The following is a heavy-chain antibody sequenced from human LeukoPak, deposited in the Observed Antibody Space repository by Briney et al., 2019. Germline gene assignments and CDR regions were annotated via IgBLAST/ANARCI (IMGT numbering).Heavy chain of an antibody. CDR2: MNPNSGNT. CDR1: GYTFTSYD. Sequence: ASVKVSCKASGYTFTSYDINWVRQATGQGLEWMGWMNPNSGNTDYAQKFQGRVTMTRNTSISTAYMELSSLRSEDTAVYYCATIKGDYYYYGMDVWGQGTTVTVSS. V-gene: IGHV1-8*01. CDR3: ATIKGDYYYYGMDV. J-gene: IGHJ6*02.